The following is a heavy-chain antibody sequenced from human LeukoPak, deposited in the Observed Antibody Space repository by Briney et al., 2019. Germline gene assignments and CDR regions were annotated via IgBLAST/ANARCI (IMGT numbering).Heavy chain of an antibody. D-gene: IGHD3-10*01. CDR3: ARSRVSRGDAFDI. CDR2: IKQDGSEK. Sequence: GGSRRLSCAGSGFTFSSYWMSWVRQAPGKGLEWVANIKQDGSEKYYVDSVKGRFTISRDNAKNSLYLQMNSLRAEDTAVYYCARSRVSRGDAFDIWGQGTMVTVSS. V-gene: IGHV3-7*01. CDR1: GFTFSSYW. J-gene: IGHJ3*02.